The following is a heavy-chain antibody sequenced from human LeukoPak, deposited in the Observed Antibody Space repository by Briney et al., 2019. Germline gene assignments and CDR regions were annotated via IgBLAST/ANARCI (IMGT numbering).Heavy chain of an antibody. J-gene: IGHJ3*02. V-gene: IGHV3-21*04. CDR2: ISSSSSYI. CDR1: GFTFSSYS. D-gene: IGHD2-2*02. Sequence: GGSLRLSCAASGFTFSSYSMNWVRQAPGKGLEWVSSISSSSSYIYYADSVKGRFTISRDNAKNSLYLQMNGLRAEDTAVYYCASSSGYCSSTSCYSAFDIWGQGTMVTVSS. CDR3: ASSSGYCSSTSCYSAFDI.